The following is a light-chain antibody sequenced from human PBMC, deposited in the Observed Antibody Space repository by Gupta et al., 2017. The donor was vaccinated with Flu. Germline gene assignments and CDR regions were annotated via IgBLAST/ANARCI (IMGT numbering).Light chain of an antibody. CDR1: GSNIGANYD. CDR3: QSSDSGQSVYI. V-gene: IGLV1-40*01. J-gene: IGLJ1*01. CDR2: GTS. Sequence: QSVLTQPPSVSGAPGQTVTISCTGSGSNIGANYDVHWYQQLPGAAPKLLIFGTSSRPSGVPDRFSGSRSGTSASLAITGLQAEDEADYYCQSSDSGQSVYIFGTGTKVTVL.